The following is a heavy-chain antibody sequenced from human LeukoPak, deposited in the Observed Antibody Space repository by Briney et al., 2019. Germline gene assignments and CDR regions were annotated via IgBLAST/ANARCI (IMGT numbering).Heavy chain of an antibody. CDR2: IYYSGST. J-gene: IGHJ2*01. CDR1: GGSLSSYY. CDR3: ARHPPRIAAAVYWYFDL. D-gene: IGHD6-13*01. Sequence: SETLSLTCTVSGGSLSSYYWSWVRQPPGRGLEWIGYIYYSGSTNYNPSLKSRVTISVDTSKNQSSLKLSSVTAADTAVYYCARHPPRIAAAVYWYFDLWGRGTLVTVSS. V-gene: IGHV4-59*01.